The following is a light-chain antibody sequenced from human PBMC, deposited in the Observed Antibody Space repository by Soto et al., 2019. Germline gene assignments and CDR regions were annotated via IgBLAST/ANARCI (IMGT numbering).Light chain of an antibody. CDR2: GAS. CDR1: QSVSST. J-gene: IGKJ3*01. Sequence: EVVLTQSPATLSVSPGERVTLSCRASQSVSSTLAWYQQKPGQAPRLLIYGASTRATGIPARFSGSGSGTEFTLTIGSLQSEDFAVYYCQQYNSWPPITFGPGTKVDIK. CDR3: QQYNSWPPIT. V-gene: IGKV3-15*01.